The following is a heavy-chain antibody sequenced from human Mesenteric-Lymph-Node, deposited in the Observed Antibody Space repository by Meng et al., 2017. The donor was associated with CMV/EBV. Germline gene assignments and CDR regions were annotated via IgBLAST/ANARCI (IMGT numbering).Heavy chain of an antibody. CDR1: GFTFSSYA. V-gene: IGHV3-30-3*01. CDR2: ISYDGSNK. D-gene: IGHD6-13*01. CDR3: ARPPRRSIAAEY. Sequence: GESLKISCAASGFTFSSYAMHWVRQAPGKGLEWVAVISYDGSNKYYADSVKGRFTISRDNSKSTLYLQMNSLRAEDTAVYYCARPPRRSIAAEYWGQGTLVTVSS. J-gene: IGHJ4*02.